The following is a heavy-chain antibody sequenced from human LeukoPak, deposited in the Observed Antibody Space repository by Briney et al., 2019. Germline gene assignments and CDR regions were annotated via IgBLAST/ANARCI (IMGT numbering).Heavy chain of an antibody. CDR2: TYYRSKWYN. CDR3: ARSSFSYYFDY. Sequence: SQTLSLTCAISGDSVSSNSAGWNWIRQSPSRGLEWLGRTYYRSKWYNDYAVSVKSRIAINPDTSKNQFSLQLNSVTPEDTAVYFCARSSFSYYFDYWGLGTLVTVSS. J-gene: IGHJ4*02. D-gene: IGHD3-16*01. V-gene: IGHV6-1*01. CDR1: GDSVSSNSAG.